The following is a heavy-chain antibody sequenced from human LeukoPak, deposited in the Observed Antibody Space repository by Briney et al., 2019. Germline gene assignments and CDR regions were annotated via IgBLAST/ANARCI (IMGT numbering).Heavy chain of an antibody. J-gene: IGHJ4*02. CDR3: ARVSIVVVPAAMVNYYFDY. CDR1: GGSISSSSYY. D-gene: IGHD2-2*01. V-gene: IGHV4-39*07. Sequence: SETLSLTCTVSGGSISSSSYYWGWIRQPPGKGLEWIGSIYYSGSTYYNPSLKSRVTISVDTSKNQFSLKLSSVTAADTAVYYCARVSIVVVPAAMVNYYFDYWGQGTLVTVSS. CDR2: IYYSGST.